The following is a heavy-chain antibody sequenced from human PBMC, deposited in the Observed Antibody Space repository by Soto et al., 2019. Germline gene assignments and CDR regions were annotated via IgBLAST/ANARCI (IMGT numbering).Heavy chain of an antibody. CDR1: WFGFGGKT. Sequence: GGPLRLPWTASWFGFGGKTMYWVRQAPGRGLEWVALIAPDGSQIYYADSVKGRFTISRDNSKNTLYLQMDSLRAEDTSLYLCATDIHATWLLNFWGQGTLVTVSS. CDR2: IAPDGSQI. D-gene: IGHD2-2*02. CDR3: ATDIHATWLLNF. V-gene: IGHV3-30-3*01. J-gene: IGHJ4*02.